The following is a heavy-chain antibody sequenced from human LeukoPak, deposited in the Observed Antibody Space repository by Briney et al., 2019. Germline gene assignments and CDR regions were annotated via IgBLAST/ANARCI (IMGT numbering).Heavy chain of an antibody. CDR2: ISSSGGTK. CDR3: ARDGHAYGHGSPHY. Sequence: PGCALRVSCAPSGFTFIDYYLSWIRPAPGKGLEGVSYISSSGGTKFYADAVKGRFTISRDNVKNSYLQLNSLRAEDTAVYYCARDGHAYGHGSPHYWGQGTLVTVSS. J-gene: IGHJ4*02. D-gene: IGHD3-10*01. CDR1: GFTFIDYY. V-gene: IGHV3-11*01.